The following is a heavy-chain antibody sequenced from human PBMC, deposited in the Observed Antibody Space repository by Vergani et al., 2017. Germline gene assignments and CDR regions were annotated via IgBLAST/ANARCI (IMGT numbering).Heavy chain of an antibody. V-gene: IGHV1-18*01. CDR1: GYTFISYG. CDR3: VRDDATVTRGDF. CDR2: INTYNGNT. D-gene: IGHD4-17*01. J-gene: IGHJ4*02. Sequence: QVQLVQSGAEVKKPGASVKVSCKASGYTFISYGISWVRQAPGQGLEWMGWINTYNGNTNYAQKLQGRVIMTTDTSTSIAYMELRSLRSDDTAVYYCVRDDATVTRGDFWGQGTLVTVSS.